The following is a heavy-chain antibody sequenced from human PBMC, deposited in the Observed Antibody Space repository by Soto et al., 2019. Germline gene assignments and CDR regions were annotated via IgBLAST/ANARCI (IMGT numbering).Heavy chain of an antibody. Sequence: GGSLRLSCAASGFTFSSYGMHWVRQAPGKGLEWVAVISYDGSNKYYADSVKGRFTISRDNSKNTLYLQMNSLRAEDTAVYYCAKDGSTLFLWFGESLFDYWGQGTLVTVSS. J-gene: IGHJ4*02. CDR2: ISYDGSNK. CDR3: AKDGSTLFLWFGESLFDY. V-gene: IGHV3-30*18. CDR1: GFTFSSYG. D-gene: IGHD3-10*01.